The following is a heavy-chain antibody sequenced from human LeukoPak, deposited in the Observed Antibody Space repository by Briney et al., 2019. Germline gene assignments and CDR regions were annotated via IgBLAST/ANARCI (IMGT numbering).Heavy chain of an antibody. V-gene: IGHV3-7*01. CDR1: GFTFSSYW. CDR3: TRVDPYFFDY. D-gene: IGHD3-10*01. J-gene: IGHJ4*02. CDR2: IKHDGSEK. Sequence: GGSLRLSCAASGFTFSSYWMSWVRQAPGKGLEWVAKIKHDGSEKYYVDSVKGRFTISRDNTKNSLYLQMNTLRAEDAAVYYCTRVDPYFFDYWGQGTPVTVSS.